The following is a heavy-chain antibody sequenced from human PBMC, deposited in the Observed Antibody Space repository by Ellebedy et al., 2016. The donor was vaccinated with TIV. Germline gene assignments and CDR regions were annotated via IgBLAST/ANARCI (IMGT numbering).Heavy chain of an antibody. Sequence: GESLKISCAASGFTFSRYSMNWVRQAPGKGLEWVSYISHSSLTIYYADSVKGRFTISRDNAENPLYLQMSSLRVEDTAMYYCARDMAWGNERVNDALDIWGQGTMVTVSP. CDR1: GFTFSRYS. D-gene: IGHD7-27*01. CDR2: ISHSSLTI. J-gene: IGHJ3*02. V-gene: IGHV3-48*04. CDR3: ARDMAWGNERVNDALDI.